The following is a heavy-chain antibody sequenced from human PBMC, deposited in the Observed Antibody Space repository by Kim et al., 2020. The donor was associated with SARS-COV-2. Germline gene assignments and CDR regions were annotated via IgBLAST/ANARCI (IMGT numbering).Heavy chain of an antibody. Sequence: GGSLRLSCAASGFTFSSYWMHWVRQAPGKGLVWVSRINSDGSSTSYADSVKGRFTISRDNAKNTLYLQMNSLRAEDTAVYYCARVRGNYVWGSAPYWGQGTLVTVSS. CDR3: ARVRGNYVWGSAPY. CDR2: INSDGSST. D-gene: IGHD3-16*01. J-gene: IGHJ4*02. CDR1: GFTFSSYW. V-gene: IGHV3-74*01.